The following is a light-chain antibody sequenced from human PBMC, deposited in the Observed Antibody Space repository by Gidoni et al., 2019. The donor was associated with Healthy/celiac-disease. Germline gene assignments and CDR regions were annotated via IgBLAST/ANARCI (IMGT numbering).Light chain of an antibody. Sequence: AIRMTQSPSSFSASTGDRVTITCRASQGIYSYVAWYQQKPGKAPKFLIYAASTLQSGVPSRFSGSGSGTDFTLTISRLQSEDFATYYCQQYYSYPFTFGPGTKVDIK. CDR3: QQYYSYPFT. J-gene: IGKJ3*01. CDR2: AAS. V-gene: IGKV1-8*01. CDR1: QGIYSY.